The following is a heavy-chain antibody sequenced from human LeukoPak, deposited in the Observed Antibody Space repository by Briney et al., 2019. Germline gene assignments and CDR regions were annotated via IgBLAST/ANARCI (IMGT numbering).Heavy chain of an antibody. V-gene: IGHV4-59*01. CDR2: IYYTGST. J-gene: IGHJ4*02. CDR1: GGSISSYY. Sequence: SETLSLTCSVSGGSISSYYWSWIRQPPGKGLEWIGYIYYTGSTNFNPSLKSRVTISVDTSKNQFSLKLSSVTAADTAVYYCASGLLWFGELYRDYWGQGTLVTVSS. CDR3: ASGLLWFGELYRDY. D-gene: IGHD3-10*01.